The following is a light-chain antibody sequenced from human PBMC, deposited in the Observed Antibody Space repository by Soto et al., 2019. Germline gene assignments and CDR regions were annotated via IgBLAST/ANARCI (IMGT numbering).Light chain of an antibody. CDR2: AAS. J-gene: IGKJ1*01. CDR3: LQDYRYPRT. CDR1: QVIRHV. Sequence: IPMTQSPSSLSASVGDRVTITCRASQVIRHVLAWYQQKPGKAPVLLIHAASSLQSGVPSRFSVSASGTDFTLTISSVQPDDFATYYCLQDYRYPRTFGQGTKVEIK. V-gene: IGKV1-6*01.